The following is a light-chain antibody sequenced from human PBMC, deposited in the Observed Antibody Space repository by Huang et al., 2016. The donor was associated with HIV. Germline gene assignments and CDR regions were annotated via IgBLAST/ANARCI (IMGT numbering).Light chain of an antibody. CDR3: QHYNNWPWYT. CDR1: QSVNSN. J-gene: IGKJ2*01. V-gene: IGKV3-15*01. Sequence: EIVMTQSPATLSVSPGERATLSCRASQSVNSNLAWYQQKPGQAPRPLIYGASSRATGVPARFTGTGSGTVFTLTISSLQSEDFAVYYCQHYNNWPWYTFGQGTKVEIK. CDR2: GAS.